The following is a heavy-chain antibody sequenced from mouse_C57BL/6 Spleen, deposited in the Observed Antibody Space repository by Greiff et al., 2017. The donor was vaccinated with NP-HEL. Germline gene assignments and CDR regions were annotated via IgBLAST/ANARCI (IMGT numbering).Heavy chain of an antibody. D-gene: IGHD1-1*01. J-gene: IGHJ1*03. CDR3: ARAGITTVVVHWYFDV. CDR2: IDPSDSYT. Sequence: QVQLKQPGAELVRPGTSVKLSCKASGYTFTSYWMHWVKQRPGQGLEWIGVIDPSDSYTNYNQKFKGKATLTVDTSSSTAYMQLSSLTSEDSAVYYRARAGITTVVVHWYFDVWGTGTTVTVSS. V-gene: IGHV1-59*01. CDR1: GYTFTSYW.